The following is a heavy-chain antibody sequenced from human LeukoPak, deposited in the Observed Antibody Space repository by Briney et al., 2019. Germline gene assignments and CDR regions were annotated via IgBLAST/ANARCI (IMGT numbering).Heavy chain of an antibody. Sequence: GASVKVSCKGSGYTFTRYGITWVRQAPGQGLEWMGWIHPNSGGTNHAQKFQGRVTMTRDTSISTAYMELSRLRSDDTAVYYCAREGDGDFLDCWGQGTLVTVSS. CDR3: AREGDGDFLDC. CDR2: IHPNSGGT. V-gene: IGHV1-2*02. J-gene: IGHJ4*02. CDR1: GYTFTRYG. D-gene: IGHD3-16*01.